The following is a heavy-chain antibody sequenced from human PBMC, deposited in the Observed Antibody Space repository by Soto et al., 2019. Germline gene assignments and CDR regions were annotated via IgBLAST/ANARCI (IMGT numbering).Heavy chain of an antibody. CDR1: GFTFSTYA. J-gene: IGHJ4*02. CDR3: SIDRPPRPSGYVFDY. Sequence: EVQLLESGGKLVQPGGSLTLSCAASGFTFSTYAMAWVRQAPGQGLEWVSGVSASGLNTDYADPVKGRFNISRDDSKNTVSLHMNSLSAEDTALYYYSIDRPPRPSGYVFDYWGQGTPVTVSS. CDR2: VSASGLNT. V-gene: IGHV3-23*01. D-gene: IGHD5-18*01.